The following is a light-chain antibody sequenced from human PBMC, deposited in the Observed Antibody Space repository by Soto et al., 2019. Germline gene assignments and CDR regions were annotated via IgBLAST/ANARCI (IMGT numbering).Light chain of an antibody. J-gene: IGKJ1*01. Sequence: EMALTQSPGTLSLSPGERATLSRRASQSVGASYLAWYQQKPGQAPRLLINGASSRATGIPDRFSGSGSWTDCTLTISRLEPEDFSVYYCQQYGSSSWTFGQGTKVDIK. CDR2: GAS. CDR3: QQYGSSSWT. V-gene: IGKV3-20*01. CDR1: QSVGASY.